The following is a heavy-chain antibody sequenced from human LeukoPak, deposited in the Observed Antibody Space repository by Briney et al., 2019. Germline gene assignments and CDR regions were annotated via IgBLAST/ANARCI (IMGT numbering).Heavy chain of an antibody. Sequence: GGSLRLSCVASGFDFSSHAMTWVRQAPGKGLEWVSSFNDTGSSTYYADSVKGRFTISRDNSKNTLYLQMTNLRAEDTAVYFCAKDLLRIYWRTFDSWGQGALVIVSS. J-gene: IGHJ4*02. CDR2: FNDTGSST. CDR1: GFDFSSHA. CDR3: AKDLLRIYWRTFDS. D-gene: IGHD3-10*01. V-gene: IGHV3-23*01.